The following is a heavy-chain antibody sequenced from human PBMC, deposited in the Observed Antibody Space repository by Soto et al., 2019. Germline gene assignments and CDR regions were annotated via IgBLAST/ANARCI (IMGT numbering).Heavy chain of an antibody. J-gene: IGHJ4*02. D-gene: IGHD6-13*01. V-gene: IGHV4-59*08. CDR2: IYDSGST. CDR3: ARQSAWDYSTNWYVNHFDH. CDR1: GGSISSYY. Sequence: SETLSLTCTVSGGSISSYYWSWIRQPPGRGLEWLGYIYDSGSTNYNPSLKSRVTMSVDTSKNQFSLKLNSLTAADTAVYYCARQSAWDYSTNWYVNHFDHWGQGTLVTVSS.